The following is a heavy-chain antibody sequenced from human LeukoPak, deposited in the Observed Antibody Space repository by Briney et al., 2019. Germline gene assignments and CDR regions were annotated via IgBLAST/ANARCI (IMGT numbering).Heavy chain of an antibody. Sequence: PGGSLRLSCAASGFTFSSYALSWVRQAPGKGLEWVSAISGSGGSTYYADSVKGRFTISRDNSKNTLYLQMNSLRAEDTAVYYCAKDVAVAGTGYDYWGQGTLVTVSS. V-gene: IGHV3-23*01. D-gene: IGHD6-19*01. CDR2: ISGSGGST. CDR1: GFTFSSYA. J-gene: IGHJ4*02. CDR3: AKDVAVAGTGYDY.